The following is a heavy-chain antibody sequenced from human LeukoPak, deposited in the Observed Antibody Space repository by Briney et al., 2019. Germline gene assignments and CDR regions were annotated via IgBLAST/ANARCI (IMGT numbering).Heavy chain of an antibody. V-gene: IGHV3-23*01. D-gene: IGHD3-22*01. CDR1: GFTFSSYA. Sequence: PGGSLRLSCAASGFTFSSYAMSWVRQAPGKGLEWVSAISGSGGSTYYADSVKGRFTISRDNSKNTLYLQMNSLRAEDTAVYYCAKDRVKAMIVVVITAVAFDIWGQGTMVTVSS. J-gene: IGHJ3*02. CDR2: ISGSGGST. CDR3: AKDRVKAMIVVVITAVAFDI.